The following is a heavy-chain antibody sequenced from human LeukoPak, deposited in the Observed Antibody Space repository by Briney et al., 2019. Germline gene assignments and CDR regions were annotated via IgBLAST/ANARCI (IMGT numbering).Heavy chain of an antibody. Sequence: GASVKVSCKASGYTFTSYDINWVRQATGQGLEWMGWISAYNGNTNYAQKLQGRVTMTTDTSTSTAYMELRSLRSDDTAVYYCARDSVAGEYNWFDPWGQGTLVTVSS. D-gene: IGHD6-19*01. CDR1: GYTFTSYD. CDR2: ISAYNGNT. V-gene: IGHV1-18*01. CDR3: ARDSVAGEYNWFDP. J-gene: IGHJ5*02.